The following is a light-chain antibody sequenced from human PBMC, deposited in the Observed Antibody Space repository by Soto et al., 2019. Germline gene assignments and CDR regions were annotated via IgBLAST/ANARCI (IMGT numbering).Light chain of an antibody. Sequence: QSVLTQPASVSGSPGQSITISCTGTVSVVGGYDSVSWYQQHPGRAPKLIIYGVNNRPSGVSNRFSASKSADTASLTISGLQAEDEANYYCCSYTTSTTYVFGTGTKGTVL. CDR1: VSVVGGYDS. J-gene: IGLJ1*01. CDR3: CSYTTSTTYV. V-gene: IGLV2-14*03. CDR2: GVN.